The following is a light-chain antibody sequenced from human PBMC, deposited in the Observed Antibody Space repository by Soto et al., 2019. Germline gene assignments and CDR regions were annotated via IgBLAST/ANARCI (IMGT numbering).Light chain of an antibody. V-gene: IGLV2-14*01. Sequence: QSALTQPASASGSPGQSITISCTGTSSDVGGYNYVSWYQQYPGKAPKLMIYDVTDRPSGVSNRFSGSKSGNTASLTISGLQPEDEADYYCSSYTGASTHWVFGGGTKLTVL. CDR3: SSYTGASTHWV. CDR2: DVT. CDR1: SSDVGGYNY. J-gene: IGLJ3*02.